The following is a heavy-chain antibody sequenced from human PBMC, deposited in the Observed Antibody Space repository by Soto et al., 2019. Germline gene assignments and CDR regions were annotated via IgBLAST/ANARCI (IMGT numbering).Heavy chain of an antibody. D-gene: IGHD1-7*01. J-gene: IGHJ5*02. CDR2: FDPEDGET. V-gene: IGHV1-24*01. CDR3: ATVRLSWNYGWLYWFDP. CDR1: GYTLTELS. Sequence: GPSVKVSCKVSGYTLTELSMHWVRQAPGKGLEWMGGFDPEDGETIYAQKFQGRVTMTEDTSTDTAYMELSSLRSEGTAVYYCATVRLSWNYGWLYWFDPWGQGTQVTVSS.